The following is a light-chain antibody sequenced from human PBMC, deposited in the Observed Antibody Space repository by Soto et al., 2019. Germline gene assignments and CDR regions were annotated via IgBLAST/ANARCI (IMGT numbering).Light chain of an antibody. CDR1: QSISIW. J-gene: IGKJ1*01. CDR2: KTS. V-gene: IGKV1-5*03. CDR3: QHWNDYSWT. Sequence: DIHMTQSPSTLSASVGDRVTITCRASQSISIWLAWYQQKPGKAPNLLIYKTSSLESGVPSRFSGSGPGTEFTLTISSLQPDDFATYYCQHWNDYSWTFGQGTKVEVK.